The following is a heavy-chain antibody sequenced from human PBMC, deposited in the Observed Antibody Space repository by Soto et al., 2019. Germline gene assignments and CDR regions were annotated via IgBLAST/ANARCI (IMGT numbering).Heavy chain of an antibody. Sequence: WRSLRLSCSASGFICSKAWMSWVRHAPRKGLEWVGRIKRKTDGGTTEYAALVKGRFSISRDDSKNSLYLQMNSLKPGDTAVYYCPTDTMCGAGVCSRSYYGWWGWGQQTTV. CDR2: IKRKTDGGTT. J-gene: IGHJ6*02. CDR1: GFICSKAW. CDR3: PTDTMCGAGVCSRSYYGWWG. D-gene: IGHD2-8*01. V-gene: IGHV3-15*01.